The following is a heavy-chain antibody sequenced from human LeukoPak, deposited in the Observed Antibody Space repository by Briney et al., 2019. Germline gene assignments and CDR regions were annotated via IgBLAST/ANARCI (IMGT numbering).Heavy chain of an antibody. Sequence: SETLSLTCTVSGGSISSYYWSWLRQPPGKGLEWIGYIYYSGSTNYNPSLKSRVTISVDTSKNQFSLKLSSVTAADTAVYYCARGFYGSGSYDYWGQGTLVTVSS. CDR1: GGSISSYY. CDR3: ARGFYGSGSYDY. J-gene: IGHJ4*02. D-gene: IGHD3-10*01. V-gene: IGHV4-59*01. CDR2: IYYSGST.